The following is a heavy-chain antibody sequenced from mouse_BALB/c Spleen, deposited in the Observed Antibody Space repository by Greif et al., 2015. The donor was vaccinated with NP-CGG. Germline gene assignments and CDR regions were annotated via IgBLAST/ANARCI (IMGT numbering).Heavy chain of an antibody. J-gene: IGHJ1*01. CDR1: GFTFSDYY. CDR2: ISDGGSYT. Sequence: EVQGVESGGGLVKPGGSLKLSCAASGFTFSDYYMYLVRQTPEKRLEWVATISDGGSYTYYPDSVKGRFTISRDNAKNNLYLQMSSLKSEDTAMYYCARDGNYWYFDVWGAGTTVTVSS. D-gene: IGHD2-1*01. V-gene: IGHV5-4*02. CDR3: ARDGNYWYFDV.